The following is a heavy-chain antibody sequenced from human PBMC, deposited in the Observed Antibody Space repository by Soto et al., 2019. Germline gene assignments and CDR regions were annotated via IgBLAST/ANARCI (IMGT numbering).Heavy chain of an antibody. D-gene: IGHD6-19*01. V-gene: IGHV3-7*05. CDR3: ARILGAVAGDGTPYYYYYYGMDV. J-gene: IGHJ6*02. CDR1: GFTFSSYW. CDR2: IKQDGSEK. Sequence: GGSLRLSCAASGFTFSSYWMSWVRQAPGKGLEWVANIKQDGSEKYYVDSVKGRFTISRDNAKNSLYLQMNSLRAEDTAVYYCARILGAVAGDGTPYYYYYYGMDVWGQGTTVTVSS.